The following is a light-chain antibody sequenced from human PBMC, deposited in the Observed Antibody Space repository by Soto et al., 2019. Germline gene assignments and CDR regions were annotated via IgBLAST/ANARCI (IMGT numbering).Light chain of an antibody. J-gene: IGKJ4*01. Sequence: EIVMTQSPATLSVSPGERATLSCRASQSVRSNVAWYQQRPGQAPRLLMYGASSRATGIPARFSGSGSGTEFTLTISSRQSEDFAVYYCQQYNNWLTFGGGTKVDIK. V-gene: IGKV3-15*01. CDR1: QSVRSN. CDR3: QQYNNWLT. CDR2: GAS.